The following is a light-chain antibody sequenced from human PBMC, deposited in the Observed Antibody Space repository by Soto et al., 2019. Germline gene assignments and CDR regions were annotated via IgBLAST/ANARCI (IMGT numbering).Light chain of an antibody. CDR3: QQRSNWPPT. V-gene: IGKV3-11*01. J-gene: IGKJ4*01. CDR2: DAS. Sequence: EIVLTQSPATLSLSPGERATLSSRARQCVSIYLDWYQQKPGQALRLLIYDASNRATGIPARFSGSGSGTDFTLTISSLEPVDFAVYYCQQRSNWPPTFGGGTKVDI. CDR1: QCVSIY.